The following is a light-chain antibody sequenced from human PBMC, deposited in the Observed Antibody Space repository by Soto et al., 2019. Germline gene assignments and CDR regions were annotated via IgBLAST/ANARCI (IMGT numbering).Light chain of an antibody. V-gene: IGKV3-11*01. J-gene: IGKJ3*01. Sequence: EIVLTQSPATLSLSPGERATLSCRASQSVSSYLSWYQQKPGQAPRLLIYDASNRATGIPARFRGSGSGTDFTLTISSLEPEDFAVYCCQLRSNWPRFTCGPGSQVDIK. CDR3: QLRSNWPRFT. CDR1: QSVSSY. CDR2: DAS.